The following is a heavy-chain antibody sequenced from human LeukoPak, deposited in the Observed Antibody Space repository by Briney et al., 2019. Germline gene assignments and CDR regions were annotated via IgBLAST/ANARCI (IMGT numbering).Heavy chain of an antibody. CDR1: GFTFSSYW. CDR3: ARHYDYYYYGMDV. D-gene: IGHD3-10*01. V-gene: IGHV3-7*01. Sequence: QTGGSLRLSCAASGFTFSSYWMSWVRQAPGKGLEWVANIKQDGSEKYYVDSVKGRFTISRDNAKNSLYLQMNSLRAEDTAVYYCARHYDYYYYGMDVWGQGTTVTVSS. CDR2: IKQDGSEK. J-gene: IGHJ6*02.